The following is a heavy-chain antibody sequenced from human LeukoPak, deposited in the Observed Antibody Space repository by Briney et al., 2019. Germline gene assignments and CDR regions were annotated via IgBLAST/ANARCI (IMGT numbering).Heavy chain of an antibody. CDR1: GGSISSSSYY. Sequence: SETLSLTCTVSGGSISSSSYYWGWIRQPPGKGLEWIGTIYYSGSTYYNPSLKSRVTISVDTSKNQFSLKLSSVTAADTAVYYCARQRNGSGSFIYYYFDYWGQGTLVTVSS. V-gene: IGHV4-39*01. CDR3: ARQRNGSGSFIYYYFDY. J-gene: IGHJ4*02. CDR2: IYYSGST. D-gene: IGHD3-10*01.